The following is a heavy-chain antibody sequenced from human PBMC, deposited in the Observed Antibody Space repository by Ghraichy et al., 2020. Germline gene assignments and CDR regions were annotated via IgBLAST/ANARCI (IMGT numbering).Heavy chain of an antibody. D-gene: IGHD5-18*01. V-gene: IGHV4-34*01. CDR3: ARGQYVGLRSHRGYRYYFDY. Sequence: SETLSLTCAVYGGSFSGYYWSWIRQPPGKGLEWIGEINHSGSTNYNPSLKSRVTISVDTSKNQFSLKLSSVTAADTAVYYCARGQYVGLRSHRGYRYYFDYWGQGTLVTVSS. CDR1: GGSFSGYY. J-gene: IGHJ4*02. CDR2: INHSGST.